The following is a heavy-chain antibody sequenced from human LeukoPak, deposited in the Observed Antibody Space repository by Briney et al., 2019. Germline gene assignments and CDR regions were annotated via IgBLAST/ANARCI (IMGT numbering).Heavy chain of an antibody. D-gene: IGHD3-10*01. CDR1: GFIFSDHY. CDR3: VALIRGLGY. J-gene: IGHJ4*02. V-gene: IGHV3-72*01. CDR2: FRNRAHSYTT. Sequence: GSLRLSCAASGFIFSDHYMDWVRQAPGKGLDWVGRFRNRAHSYTTEYAASVKGRFTVSRADSKNSLYLQMNSLKTEDTAVYYCVALIRGLGYWGQGTLVTVSS.